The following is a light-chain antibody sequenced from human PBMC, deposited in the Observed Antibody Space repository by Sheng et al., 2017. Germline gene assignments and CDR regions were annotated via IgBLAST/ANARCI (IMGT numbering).Light chain of an antibody. Sequence: QSVLTQPASVSGSPGQSITISCSGTRNDVGTYNLVSWYQQHPGKAPKLMIYEATKRPSEVSSRFSGSKSGNTASLTISGLHPEDEADYYCCSYAGRNTYVFGTGTKVNVL. J-gene: IGLJ1*01. CDR3: CSYAGRNTYV. CDR1: RNDVGTYNL. CDR2: EAT. V-gene: IGLV2-23*01.